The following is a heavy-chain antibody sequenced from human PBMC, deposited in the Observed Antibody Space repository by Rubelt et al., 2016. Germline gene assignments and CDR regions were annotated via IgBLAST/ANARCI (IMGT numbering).Heavy chain of an antibody. CDR3: ARVRGGYYVDY. D-gene: IGHD3-22*01. V-gene: IGHV3-48*02. CDR1: GFTFSTTH. CDR2: IGTRPDII. J-gene: IGHJ4*02. Sequence: SGGGLVQPGGSLRLSCAVSGFTFSTTHMNWVRQAPGKGLEWVSYIGTRPDIIYYADSVKGRFTIFRDNAKNSLYLQMDSLRDEDTAVYYCARVRGGYYVDYWGQETLVTVAS.